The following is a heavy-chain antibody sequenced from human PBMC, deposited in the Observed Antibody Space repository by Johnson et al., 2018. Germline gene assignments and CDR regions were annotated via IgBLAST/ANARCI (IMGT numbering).Heavy chain of an antibody. V-gene: IGHV5-51*01. J-gene: IGHJ3*02. CDR2: INPFDFDL. Sequence: VQLVQSGAEVKKAGESLKISCSGSGYDFPSYWIGWVRQLPGKGLEWMGIINPFDFDLKYDPSFQGQVTISVDKSINTAYVQWTSLKASDTAIYYCARQFQDYSNYSPDAFDSWGQGTMVTVSS. D-gene: IGHD4-11*01. CDR1: GYDFPSYW. CDR3: ARQFQDYSNYSPDAFDS.